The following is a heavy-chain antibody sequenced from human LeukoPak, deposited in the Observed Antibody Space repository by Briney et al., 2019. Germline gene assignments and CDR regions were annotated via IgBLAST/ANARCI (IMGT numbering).Heavy chain of an antibody. CDR3: ARPRRDYYYYYYMDV. CDR1: GYSISSGYY. V-gene: IGHV4-38-2*01. CDR2: IYHSGST. J-gene: IGHJ6*03. Sequence: KASETLSLTCAVSGYSISSGYYWGWIRQPPGKGLEWIGSIYHSGSTYYNPSLKGRVTISVDTSKNQFSLKLSSVTAADTAVYYCARPRRDYYYYYYMDVWGKGTTVTVSS.